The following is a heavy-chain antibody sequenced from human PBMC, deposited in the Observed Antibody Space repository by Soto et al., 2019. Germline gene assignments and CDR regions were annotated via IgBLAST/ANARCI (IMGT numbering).Heavy chain of an antibody. CDR2: IKSKTDGGKT. CDR3: TTDPGGHVWGSYRYSVRWFDP. V-gene: IGHV3-15*01. D-gene: IGHD3-16*02. CDR1: GFTFSNAW. J-gene: IGHJ5*02. Sequence: KPGGSLRLSCAASGFTFSNAWMSWVRQAPGKGLEWVGRIKSKTDGGKTDYAAPVKGRFTISRDDSKNTLYLQMNSLKTEDTAVYYCTTDPGGHVWGSYRYSVRWFDPWGQGTLVTVSS.